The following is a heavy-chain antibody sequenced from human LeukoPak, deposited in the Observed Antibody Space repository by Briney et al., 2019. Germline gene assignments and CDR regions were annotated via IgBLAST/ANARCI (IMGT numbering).Heavy chain of an antibody. CDR1: GFTVSSNY. J-gene: IGHJ2*01. CDR2: IYSGGTT. CDR3: AKDRTAVPLAYWYFDL. V-gene: IGHV3-53*01. Sequence: GGSLRLSCAASGFTVSSNYMNWVRQAPGKGLEWFSVIYSGGTTYYADSVKGRFTISRDNSKNTLYLHMNSLRVEDSAIYYCAKDRTAVPLAYWYFDLWGRGTLVTVSS. D-gene: IGHD2-2*01.